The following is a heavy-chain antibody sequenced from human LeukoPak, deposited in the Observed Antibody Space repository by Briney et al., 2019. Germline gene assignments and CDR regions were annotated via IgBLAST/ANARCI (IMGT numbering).Heavy chain of an antibody. J-gene: IGHJ4*02. CDR2: VYYNGIT. Sequence: SETLSLTCTVSGGSFSSFYWSWIRQPPGKGLEWIGYVYYNGITKYNPSLKNRVTISVDTSKNQFSLKLTSVTAADTALCYSVRDVTPQTGAYYFDLCGQAPQVTVSS. CDR1: GGSFSSFY. V-gene: IGHV4-59*01. CDR3: VRDVTPQTGAYYFDL. D-gene: IGHD7-27*01.